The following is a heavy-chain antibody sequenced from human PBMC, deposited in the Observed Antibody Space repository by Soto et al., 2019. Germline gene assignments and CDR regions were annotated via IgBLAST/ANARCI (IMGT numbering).Heavy chain of an antibody. CDR1: GGTFSSYT. Sequence: GASVKVSCKASGGTFSSYTISWVRPAPGQGLEWMGRIIAYHGITNYAQKLQGRVTMTTDTSTSTAYMELRSLRSDDTAVYYCARDASRIGLLFVYWGQGTLVTVSS. V-gene: IGHV1-18*01. CDR2: IIAYHGIT. D-gene: IGHD3-3*01. CDR3: ARDASRIGLLFVY. J-gene: IGHJ4*02.